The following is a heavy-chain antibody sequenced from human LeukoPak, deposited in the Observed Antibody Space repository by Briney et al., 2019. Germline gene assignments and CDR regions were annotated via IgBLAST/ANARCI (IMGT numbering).Heavy chain of an antibody. CDR3: ARGGFYYMDV. V-gene: IGHV3-23*01. CDR1: GFTFSDYA. CDR2: ISGRGGST. J-gene: IGHJ6*03. Sequence: GGSLRLSCAASGFTFSDYAMSWVRQAPGKGLEWVAAISGRGGSTYFADSVKGRFTISRDNSRNTVYLQMNSLRAEDSAEYYCARGGFYYMDVWGKGTTVTVSS.